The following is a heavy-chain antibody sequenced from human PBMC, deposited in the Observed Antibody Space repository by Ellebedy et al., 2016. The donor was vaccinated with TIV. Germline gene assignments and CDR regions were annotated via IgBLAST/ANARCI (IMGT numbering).Heavy chain of an antibody. D-gene: IGHD3-22*01. V-gene: IGHV4-59*01. Sequence: SETLSLXXTVSGGSINTYYWSWIRQPPGKTLEWIGYVFSNGNTNYNPSLKSRVTMSVDMSKNQFSLRLRSVTAADTAVYFCVRGLLGHYYDSNGGLASWGQGTLVTVSS. J-gene: IGHJ5*01. CDR3: VRGLLGHYYDSNGGLAS. CDR1: GGSINTYY. CDR2: VFSNGNT.